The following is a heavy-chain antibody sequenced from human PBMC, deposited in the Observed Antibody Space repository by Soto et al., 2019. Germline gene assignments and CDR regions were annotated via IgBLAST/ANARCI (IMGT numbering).Heavy chain of an antibody. V-gene: IGHV3-7*01. Sequence: EVQLVESGGGLVQPGGSLRVSCAASGFTFSNYWMTWVRQAPGQGLEWVANIKQDGSEQSYVDSVKGRFTISRDNAKNSLYHQMNRLRAEDTAVYYCVREIASRLWGKGTTVTVSS. J-gene: IGHJ6*04. CDR3: VREIASRL. CDR1: GFTFSNYW. CDR2: IKQDGSEQ. D-gene: IGHD6-13*01.